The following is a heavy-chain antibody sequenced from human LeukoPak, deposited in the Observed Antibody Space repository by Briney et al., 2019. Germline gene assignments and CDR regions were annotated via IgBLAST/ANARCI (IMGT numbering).Heavy chain of an antibody. CDR1: GFTFSSYA. D-gene: IGHD3-22*01. V-gene: IGHV3-23*01. Sequence: GGSLRLSCAASGFTFSSYAMSWVRQAPGKGLEWVSAISGSGGSTYYADSVKGRFTISRDNSKNTLYLQLNSLRAEDTAVYYCAREVYDSSGYYPRFDYWGQGTLVTVSS. CDR2: ISGSGGST. J-gene: IGHJ4*02. CDR3: AREVYDSSGYYPRFDY.